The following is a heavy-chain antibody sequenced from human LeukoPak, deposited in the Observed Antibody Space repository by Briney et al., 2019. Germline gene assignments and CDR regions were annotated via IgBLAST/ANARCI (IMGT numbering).Heavy chain of an antibody. J-gene: IGHJ4*02. Sequence: ASVKVSCKASGYTFTSYGISWVRQAPGQGLEWMGWISAYNGNTNYAQKLQGRVTMTTDTSTSTAYMELRSLRSDDTAVYYCARDSDGKATRYSSSSNYWGQGTLVTVSS. CDR1: GYTFTSYG. CDR2: ISAYNGNT. D-gene: IGHD6-6*01. CDR3: ARDSDGKATRYSSSSNY. V-gene: IGHV1-18*01.